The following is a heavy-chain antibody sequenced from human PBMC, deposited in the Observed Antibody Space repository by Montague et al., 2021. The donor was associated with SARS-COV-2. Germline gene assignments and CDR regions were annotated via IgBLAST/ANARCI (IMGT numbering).Heavy chain of an antibody. CDR1: GFPLSTSGMR. CDR3: ARSYYDILTAYDTPVDY. V-gene: IGHV2-70*04. CDR2: TDWDDDK. J-gene: IGHJ4*02. Sequence: PALVKPTQTLTLTCTFSGFPLSTSGMRASWIRQPPGKALEWLARTDWDDDKFYSTSLKTRLTITKDTSKNQVVLTMTNMDPVDTATYYCARSYYDILTAYDTPVDYWGQGTLVTVSS. D-gene: IGHD3-9*01.